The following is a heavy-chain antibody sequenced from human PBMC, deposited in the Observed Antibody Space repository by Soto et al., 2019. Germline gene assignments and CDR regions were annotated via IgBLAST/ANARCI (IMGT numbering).Heavy chain of an antibody. CDR2: ISAYNGNT. D-gene: IGHD5-12*01. CDR3: ARVMMATITYYYYGMDV. J-gene: IGHJ6*02. V-gene: IGHV1-18*01. CDR1: GYTFTSYG. Sequence: ASVKVSCKASGYTFTSYGISWVRQAPGQGLEWMGWISAYNGNTNYAQKLQGRVTMTTDTSTSTAYMELRSLRSDDTAVYYCARVMMATITYYYYGMDVWGQGTTVTVSS.